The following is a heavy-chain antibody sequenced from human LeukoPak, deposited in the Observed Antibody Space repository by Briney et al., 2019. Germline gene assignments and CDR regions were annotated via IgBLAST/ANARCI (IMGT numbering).Heavy chain of an antibody. V-gene: IGHV1-2*02. CDR3: ARDGSTVTSFDY. J-gene: IGHJ4*02. CDR2: INPNSGGT. Sequence: ASVKVSCKASGYTFTDYSMHWVRRAPGQGLEWMGWINPNSGGTDYVQKFQGRVSMTRDTSISTGYMELTRLRFDDTAVYYCARDGSTVTSFDYWGQGTLVTVSS. D-gene: IGHD4-17*01. CDR1: GYTFTDYS.